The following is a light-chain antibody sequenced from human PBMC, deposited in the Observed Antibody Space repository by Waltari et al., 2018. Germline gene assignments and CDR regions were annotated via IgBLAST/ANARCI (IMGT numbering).Light chain of an antibody. V-gene: IGKV1-39*01. CDR2: AAS. Sequence: RVTITCRASQTISSYLNWYQQKPGKAPKFLIYAASSLRSGVPSRFSGSRSGTEFTLTISSLQPEDFATYYCQQTFSTQTTFGQGTRLELK. CDR1: QTISSY. J-gene: IGKJ5*01. CDR3: QQTFSTQTT.